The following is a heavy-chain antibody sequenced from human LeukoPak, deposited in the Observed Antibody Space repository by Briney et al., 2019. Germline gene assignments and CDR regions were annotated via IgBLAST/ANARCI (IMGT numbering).Heavy chain of an antibody. D-gene: IGHD3-3*01. V-gene: IGHV4-38-2*02. Sequence: PSETLSLTCTVSGGSISSYYWGWIRQPPGKGLEWIGSIYHSGSTYYNPFLKSRVTISVDTSKNQFSLKLSSVTAADTAVYYCAKGYYDFWSGYYNWFDPWGQGTLVTVSS. CDR2: IYHSGST. CDR3: AKGYYDFWSGYYNWFDP. J-gene: IGHJ5*02. CDR1: GGSISSYY.